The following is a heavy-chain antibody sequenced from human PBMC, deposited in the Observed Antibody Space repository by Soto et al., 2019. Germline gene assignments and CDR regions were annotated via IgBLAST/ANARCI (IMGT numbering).Heavy chain of an antibody. D-gene: IGHD4-17*01. CDR3: ARADYGDDGYFDY. J-gene: IGHJ4*02. CDR2: ISYDGSNK. CDR1: GFTFSSYA. Sequence: QVQLVESGGGVVQPGRSLRLSCAASGFTFSSYAMHWVRQAPGKGLEWVAVISYDGSNKYYADSVKGRFTISRDNSKNTLYLQMNSLSAEDTAVYYCARADYGDDGYFDYWGQGTLVTVSS. V-gene: IGHV3-30-3*01.